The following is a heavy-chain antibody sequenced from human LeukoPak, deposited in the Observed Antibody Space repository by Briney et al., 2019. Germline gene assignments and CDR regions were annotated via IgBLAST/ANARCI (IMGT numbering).Heavy chain of an antibody. V-gene: IGHV3-23*01. CDR2: TSGSGGST. CDR3: VGTYSREFDY. J-gene: IGHJ4*02. D-gene: IGHD6-13*01. CDR1: GFTFSSYA. Sequence: PGGSLRLSCAASGFTFSSYAMSWVRQAPGKGLEWVSATSGSGGSTYYADSVKGRFTISRDNSKNTLYLQMNSLRAEDTAVYYCVGTYSREFDYWGQGTLVTVSS.